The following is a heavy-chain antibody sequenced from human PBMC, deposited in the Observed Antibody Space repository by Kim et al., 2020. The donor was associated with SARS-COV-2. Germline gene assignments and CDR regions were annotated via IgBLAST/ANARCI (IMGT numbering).Heavy chain of an antibody. CDR3: AKDFYAVTRYFDY. Sequence: GGSLRLSCAATGLTFSSNAMGWVRQAPGKGLEWVSAISGSGGSTCYADSVKGRFTTSRDNSKNTLYLQMNSLRAEDTAVYYCAKDFYAVTRYFDYWGQGILVTVSS. CDR1: GLTFSSNA. CDR2: ISGSGGST. V-gene: IGHV3-23*01. D-gene: IGHD4-17*01. J-gene: IGHJ4*02.